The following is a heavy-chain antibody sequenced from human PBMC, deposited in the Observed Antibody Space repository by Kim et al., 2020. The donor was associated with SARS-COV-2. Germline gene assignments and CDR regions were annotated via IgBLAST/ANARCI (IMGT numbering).Heavy chain of an antibody. CDR3: ARALRFLEWFRSKYYFDY. J-gene: IGHJ4*02. Sequence: KSRVTISVDTSKNQCSMKLSSVTAADTAVYYCARALRFLEWFRSKYYFDYWGQGTLVTVSS. V-gene: IGHV4-59*01. D-gene: IGHD3-3*01.